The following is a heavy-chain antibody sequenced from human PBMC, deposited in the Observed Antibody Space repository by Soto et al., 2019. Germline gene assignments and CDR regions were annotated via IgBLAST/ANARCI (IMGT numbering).Heavy chain of an antibody. J-gene: IGHJ4*02. V-gene: IGHV3-9*01. Sequence: PGGSLRLSCAASGFTFDDYAMHWVRQAPGKGLEWVSGISWNSGSIGYADSVKGRFTISRDNAKNSLYLQMNSLRAEDTALYYCANDDCSGGGSYFFGYWGQGTLVTVSS. CDR2: ISWNSGSI. CDR3: ANDDCSGGGSYFFGY. D-gene: IGHD2-15*01. CDR1: GFTFDDYA.